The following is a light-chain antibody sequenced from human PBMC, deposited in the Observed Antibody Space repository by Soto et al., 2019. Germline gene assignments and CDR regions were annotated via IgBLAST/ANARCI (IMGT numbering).Light chain of an antibody. V-gene: IGLV2-14*01. CDR3: SSFSSITREV. CDR1: SSDVGGYSD. Sequence: QSVLTQPASVSGSPGQSITISCTGTSSDVGGYSDVSLYQQHPGKTPKLMIYEVSNRPSGVSHRFSGSKSGNTASLTISGLQTDDEADYYCSSFSSITREVFGGGTKLTV. CDR2: EVS. J-gene: IGLJ2*01.